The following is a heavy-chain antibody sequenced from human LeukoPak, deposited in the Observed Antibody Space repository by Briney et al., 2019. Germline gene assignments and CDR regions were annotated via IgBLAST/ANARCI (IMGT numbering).Heavy chain of an antibody. CDR3: ARDLYGGTGTYCDY. D-gene: IGHD3-10*01. CDR1: GGSISNYY. J-gene: IGHJ4*02. V-gene: IGHV4-59*01. CDR2: IYYSGTT. Sequence: PSETLSLTCTVSGGSISNYYWSWIRQPPGKGPEWIGYIYYSGTTTYNPSLRSRVTISVDTSKNQFSLKLSSVTAADTVVYFCARDLYGGTGTYCDYWGQGTLVTVSS.